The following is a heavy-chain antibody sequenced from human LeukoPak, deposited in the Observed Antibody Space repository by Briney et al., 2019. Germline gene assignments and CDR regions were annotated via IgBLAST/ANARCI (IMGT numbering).Heavy chain of an antibody. CDR1: GFTFSSYW. J-gene: IGHJ4*02. Sequence: GGSLRPSCAVSGFTFSSYWMSWVRQAPGKGLEWVANIKQDGSEKYYLDFVKGRFTISRDDAKNSVYLQMNSLRVEDTAVYYCARAASYQLLGGGCDYGGQGTVVTVPS. D-gene: IGHD2-2*01. CDR2: IKQDGSEK. V-gene: IGHV3-7*04. CDR3: ARAASYQLLGGGCDY.